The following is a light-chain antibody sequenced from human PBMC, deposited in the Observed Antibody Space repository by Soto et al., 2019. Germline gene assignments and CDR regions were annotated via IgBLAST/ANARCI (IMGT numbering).Light chain of an antibody. Sequence: EIVMTQSPATLSVSPGERATLSCRASHSVSSNLAWYQQRPGQAPRLLMYGASTRATGFPARFSGSRSGTEFTLTISSLQSEDFAVYYCQQYNNWPLTFGGGTKVDIK. CDR1: HSVSSN. CDR3: QQYNNWPLT. CDR2: GAS. V-gene: IGKV3-15*01. J-gene: IGKJ4*01.